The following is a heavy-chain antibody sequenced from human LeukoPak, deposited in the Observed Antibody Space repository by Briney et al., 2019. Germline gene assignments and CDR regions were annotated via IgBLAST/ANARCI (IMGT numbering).Heavy chain of an antibody. CDR3: ARAAAGYYYFDY. J-gene: IGHJ4*02. D-gene: IGHD6-13*01. Sequence: ASVKVSCKASGCTFTSYAMHWVRQAPGQRLEWMGWINAGNGNTKYSQKFQGRVTITRDTSASTAYMELSSLRSEDTAVYYCARAAAGYYYFDYWGQGTLVTVSS. CDR2: INAGNGNT. V-gene: IGHV1-3*01. CDR1: GCTFTSYA.